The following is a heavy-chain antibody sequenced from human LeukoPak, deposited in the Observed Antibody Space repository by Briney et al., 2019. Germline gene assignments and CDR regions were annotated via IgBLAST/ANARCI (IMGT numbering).Heavy chain of an antibody. CDR1: GFTFSSYG. V-gene: IGHV3-30*02. J-gene: IGHJ6*03. CDR2: IRYDGSNK. Sequence: PGGSLRLSCAASGFTFSSYGMHWVRQAPGKGLEWVAFIRYDGSNKYYADSVKGRFTISRDNSKNTLYLQMNSLRAEDTAVYYCARALTYYDFSSGYVDYMDVWGKGTTVTVSS. D-gene: IGHD3-3*01. CDR3: ARALTYYDFSSGYVDYMDV.